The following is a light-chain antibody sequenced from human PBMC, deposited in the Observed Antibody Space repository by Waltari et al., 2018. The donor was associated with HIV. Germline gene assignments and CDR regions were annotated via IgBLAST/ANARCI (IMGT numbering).Light chain of an antibody. J-gene: IGKJ2*01. CDR1: QSLFYRANNKSY. CDR3: HQHYTTPPT. CDR2: WAS. Sequence: DIVMTQSPDSLAVSLGDRATFKCRSSQSLFYRANNKSYVAWYQHKPGQAPKLLNDWASTRESGVPDRFSGSGSGSEFTLSINRLQAEDVAVYLCHQHYTTPPTFGQGTKLEIK. V-gene: IGKV4-1*01.